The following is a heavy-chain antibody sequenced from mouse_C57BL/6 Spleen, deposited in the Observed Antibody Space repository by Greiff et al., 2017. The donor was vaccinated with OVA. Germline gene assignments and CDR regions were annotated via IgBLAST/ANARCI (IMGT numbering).Heavy chain of an antibody. V-gene: IGHV5-9*01. J-gene: IGHJ3*01. CDR2: ISGGGGNT. D-gene: IGHD2-2*01. CDR3: ARTGGYDPAWFAD. CDR1: GFTFSSYT. Sequence: EVMLVESGGGLVKPGGSLKLSCAASGFTFSSYTMSWVRQTPEKRLEWVATISGGGGNTYYPDSVKGRFTISRDNAKHTLYLQMSSLRSEDTAVYYWARTGGYDPAWFADWGKGTLVTVSA.